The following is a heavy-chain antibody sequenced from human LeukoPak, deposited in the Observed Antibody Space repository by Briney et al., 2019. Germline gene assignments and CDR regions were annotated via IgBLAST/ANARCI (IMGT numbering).Heavy chain of an antibody. CDR3: ARLSHYAFDM. CDR2: ITDSGNEI. CDR1: GFIFNDYY. Sequence: PWGTLRRYCAPSGFIFNDYYMSWVRQAPGKGPEGVSYITDSGNEIYYADSVKGRFTISRDNAKNSLFLQMNSLRAEDTAVYYCARLSHYAFDMWGQGAVVTVSS. J-gene: IGHJ3*02. V-gene: IGHV3-11*01.